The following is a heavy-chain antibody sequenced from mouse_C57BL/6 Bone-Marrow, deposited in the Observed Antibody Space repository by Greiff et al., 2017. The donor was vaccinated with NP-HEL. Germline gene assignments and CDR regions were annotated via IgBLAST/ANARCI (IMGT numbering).Heavy chain of an antibody. J-gene: IGHJ4*01. Sequence: DVMLVESGGGLVQPGGSLKLSCAASGFTFSDYYMYWVRQTPEKRLEWVAYISNGGGSTYYPDTVKGRFTISRDNAKNTLYLQMSRLKSEDTAMYYCARLLYDGYSLYAMDYWGQGTSVTVSS. CDR1: GFTFSDYY. CDR2: ISNGGGST. D-gene: IGHD2-3*01. CDR3: ARLLYDGYSLYAMDY. V-gene: IGHV5-12*01.